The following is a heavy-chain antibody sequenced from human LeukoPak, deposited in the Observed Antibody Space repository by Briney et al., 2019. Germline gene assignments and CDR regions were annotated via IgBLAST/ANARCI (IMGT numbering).Heavy chain of an antibody. Sequence: GRSLRLSCAASGFTFSTFEMHWARQAPGKGLVWVSRINAEVSRIGYADSVKGRFTFSRDNARNTLSLQMNSLRAEDTGVYYCARELPREVTLDFWGQGTLVTVSS. D-gene: IGHD2-21*02. V-gene: IGHV3-74*01. J-gene: IGHJ4*02. CDR1: GFTFSTFE. CDR3: ARELPREVTLDF. CDR2: INAEVSRI.